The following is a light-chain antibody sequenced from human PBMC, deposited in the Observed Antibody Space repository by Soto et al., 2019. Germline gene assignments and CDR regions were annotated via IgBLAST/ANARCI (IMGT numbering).Light chain of an antibody. CDR1: QSSSTF. J-gene: IGKJ1*01. Sequence: DIQMTQSPSTLSASLGDRVTITCRASQSSSTFLAWYQQKPGQAPKLLIYDASTLQSGVPSRFSASGSGTEFALTISGLQPDDFAVYYCQQYNDYSVTFGQGTKVDI. CDR3: QQYNDYSVT. CDR2: DAS. V-gene: IGKV1-5*01.